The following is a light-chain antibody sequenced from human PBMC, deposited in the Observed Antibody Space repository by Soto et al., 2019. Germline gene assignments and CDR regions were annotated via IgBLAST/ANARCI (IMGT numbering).Light chain of an antibody. V-gene: IGKV1-39*01. CDR3: QQTYTSPYT. J-gene: IGKJ2*01. CDR1: QPVPRY. Sequence: DSRVTHSPSALCASLVDRLTITCRASQPVPRYLNWYCQKPGKAPELLIYGVSSLQSGVPSRFTGSGSGTDFTLTISGLQPEDFATYHCQQTYTSPYTFGQGTKVDIK. CDR2: GVS.